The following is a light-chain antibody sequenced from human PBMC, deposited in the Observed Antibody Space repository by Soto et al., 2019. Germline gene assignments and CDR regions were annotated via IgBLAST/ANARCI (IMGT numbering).Light chain of an antibody. Sequence: DIVMTQSPDSLAVSLGERATINCKSSQSVLYSSNNKDYLAWYQQKPGQPPKLLIYWASTRESGVPDRFSGSGSGTDFTLTINSLQAEDVAVYYCQQYYTTPITFSPGTKVDIK. CDR3: QQYYTTPIT. V-gene: IGKV4-1*01. J-gene: IGKJ3*01. CDR1: QSVLYSSNNKDY. CDR2: WAS.